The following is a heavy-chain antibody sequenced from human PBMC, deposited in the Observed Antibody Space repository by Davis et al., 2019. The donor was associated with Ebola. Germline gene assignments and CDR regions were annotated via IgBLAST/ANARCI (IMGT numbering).Heavy chain of an antibody. D-gene: IGHD3-22*01. V-gene: IGHV1-2*06. CDR3: ARGGITMMIVPRDYYYGLDV. Sequence: ASVKVSCKASGGTFSSYTISWVRQAPGQGLEWMGRINPNSGGTNYAQKFQGRVTMSRDTSTGTTYMEMSRLRSDDTAVYFCARGGITMMIVPRDYYYGLDVWGQGTTVTVSS. J-gene: IGHJ6*02. CDR1: GGTFSSYT. CDR2: INPNSGGT.